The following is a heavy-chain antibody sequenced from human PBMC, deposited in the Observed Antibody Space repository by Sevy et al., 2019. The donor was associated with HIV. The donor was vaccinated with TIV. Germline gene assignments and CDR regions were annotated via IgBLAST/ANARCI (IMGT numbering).Heavy chain of an antibody. J-gene: IGHJ6*02. CDR1: EYSFRTYW. V-gene: IGHV5-51*01. CDR3: ARHHASYGVTGYYYYSGLDV. D-gene: IGHD4-17*01. CDR2: IYPDDSDT. Sequence: GESLKISCKGSEYSFRTYWIGWVRQMPGKGLEWMGIIYPDDSDTRYSPSFQGQVTISADKPINTAYLQWNSLRASDSAMYYCARHHASYGVTGYYYYSGLDVWGQGTTVTVSS.